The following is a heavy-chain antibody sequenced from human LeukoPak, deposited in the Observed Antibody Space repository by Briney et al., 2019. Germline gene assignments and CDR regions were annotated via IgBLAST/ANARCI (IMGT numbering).Heavy chain of an antibody. V-gene: IGHV4-59*11. Sequence: PSETLSLTCTVSGGSISSHYWSWIRQPPGKGLEWIGYIYYSGSTNYNPSLKSRVTISVDTSKNQFSLKLSSVTAADTAVYYCARGVGYGSGSYYPDYWGQGTLVTVSS. CDR2: IYYSGST. J-gene: IGHJ4*02. D-gene: IGHD3-10*01. CDR3: ARGVGYGSGSYYPDY. CDR1: GGSISSHY.